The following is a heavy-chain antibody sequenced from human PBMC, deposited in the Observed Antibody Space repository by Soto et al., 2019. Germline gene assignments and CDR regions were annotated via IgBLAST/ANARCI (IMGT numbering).Heavy chain of an antibody. Sequence: QVQVVESGGGVVQPGRSLRLSYTASGFTFSGHAMHWVRQPPGKGLEWVAQIWYDGSNKYYADSVKGRFTISRDNSKNTLYVQMDNLRVEDTAVYYCARDGQSLAPYALDVWGQGTSVTVSS. V-gene: IGHV3-33*01. CDR1: GFTFSGHA. D-gene: IGHD6-19*01. J-gene: IGHJ6*02. CDR3: ARDGQSLAPYALDV. CDR2: IWYDGSNK.